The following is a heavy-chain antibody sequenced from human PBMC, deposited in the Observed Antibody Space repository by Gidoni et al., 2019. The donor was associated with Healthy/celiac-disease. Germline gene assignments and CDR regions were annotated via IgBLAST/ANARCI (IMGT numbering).Heavy chain of an antibody. CDR2: ISYDGSNK. Sequence: QVQLVESGGGVVQPGRSLRLYCAASGFTFSSYGMHWVRQAPGKGLEWVAVISYDGSNKYYADSVKGRFTISRDNSKNTLYLQMNSLRAEDTAVYYCAKDLYDFWSGYYKGYYYYGMDVWGQGTTVTVSS. D-gene: IGHD3-3*01. CDR1: GFTFSSYG. J-gene: IGHJ6*02. CDR3: AKDLYDFWSGYYKGYYYYGMDV. V-gene: IGHV3-30*18.